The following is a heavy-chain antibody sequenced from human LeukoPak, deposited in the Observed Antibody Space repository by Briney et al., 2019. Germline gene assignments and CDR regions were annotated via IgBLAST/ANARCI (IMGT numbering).Heavy chain of an antibody. Sequence: ASETLSLTCTVSGGSITGSDYYWGWIRQPPGKGLEWIGSIHYTGTTYYHPSLRSRVTISVDTSKNQFSLRLSSVSAADTAVYYCARAHGFDSSGYSEAYFDYWGQGTLVTVSS. CDR2: IHYTGTT. J-gene: IGHJ4*02. CDR3: ARAHGFDSSGYSEAYFDY. CDR1: GGSITGSDYY. D-gene: IGHD3-22*01. V-gene: IGHV4-39*07.